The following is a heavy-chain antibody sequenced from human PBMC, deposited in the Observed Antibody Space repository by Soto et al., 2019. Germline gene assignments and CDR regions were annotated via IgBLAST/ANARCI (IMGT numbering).Heavy chain of an antibody. V-gene: IGHV2-70*11. CDR3: ARATIYCSGGSCYARGARYFDY. D-gene: IGHD2-15*01. Sequence: SGPTLVNPTQTLTLTCTFSGFSLSTSGMCVSWIRQPPGKALEWLARIDWDDDKYYSTSLKTRLTISKDTSKNQVVLTMTNMDPVDTATYYCARATIYCSGGSCYARGARYFDYWGQGTLVTVSS. CDR2: IDWDDDK. CDR1: GFSLSTSGMC. J-gene: IGHJ4*02.